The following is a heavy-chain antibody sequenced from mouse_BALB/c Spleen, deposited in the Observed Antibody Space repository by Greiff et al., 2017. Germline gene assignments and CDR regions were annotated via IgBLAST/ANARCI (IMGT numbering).Heavy chain of an antibody. D-gene: IGHD1-2*01. V-gene: IGHV8-8*01. J-gene: IGHJ4*01. CDR1: GFSLSTSGMG. CDR2: IWWDDDK. CDR3: ARNKRGFTTATSMDY. Sequence: QVTLKESGPGILQPSQTLSLTCSFSGFSLSTSGMGVGWIRQPSGKGLEWLAHIWWDDDKRYNPALKSRLTISKDTSSNQVFLKIASVDTADTATYYCARNKRGFTTATSMDYWGQGTSVTVSS.